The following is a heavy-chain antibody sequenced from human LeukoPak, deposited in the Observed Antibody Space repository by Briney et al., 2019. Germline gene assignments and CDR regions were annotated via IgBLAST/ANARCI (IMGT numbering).Heavy chain of an antibody. CDR1: GGSFSGYY. J-gene: IGHJ4*02. CDR2: INHSGST. V-gene: IGHV4-34*01. D-gene: IGHD6-6*01. Sequence: SETLSLTCAVYGGSFSGYYWSWIRQPPGKGLEWIGEINHSGSTNYNPSLKSRVTISVDTSKNQFSLKLSSVTAADTAVYYCARGNEYSSSSVHNWGQGTLVTVSS. CDR3: ARGNEYSSSSVHN.